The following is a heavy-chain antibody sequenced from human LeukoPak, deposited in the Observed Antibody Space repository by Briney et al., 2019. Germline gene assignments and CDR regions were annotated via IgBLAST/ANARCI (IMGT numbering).Heavy chain of an antibody. D-gene: IGHD6-25*01. J-gene: IGHJ4*02. CDR2: IYYSGST. V-gene: IGHV4-39*02. CDR3: ARLVGIAAHHFDY. CDR1: GGSISSSTYF. Sequence: SETLSLTCTVSGGSISSSTYFWGWIRQPPGKGLEWIATIYYSGSTYYNPSLKSRITISVDTSKNHFSLKLSSVTAADTAVYYCARLVGIAAHHFDYWGQGTLVTVSS.